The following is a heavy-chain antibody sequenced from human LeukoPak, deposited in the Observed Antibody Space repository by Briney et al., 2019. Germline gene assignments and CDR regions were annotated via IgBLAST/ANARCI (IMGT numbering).Heavy chain of an antibody. CDR2: INPNSGGT. CDR1: GYTFTGYY. V-gene: IGHV1-2*02. D-gene: IGHD2-15*01. CDR3: ARVGLGHRLGYCSGGSCYSGDCYYYYMDV. Sequence: ASVKVSCKASGYTFTGYYMHWVRQAPGQGLEWMGWINPNSGGTNYAQKFQGRVTMTRDTSISTAYMELSRLRSDDTAVYYCARVGLGHRLGYCSGGSCYSGDCYYYYMDVWGKGTTVTVSS. J-gene: IGHJ6*03.